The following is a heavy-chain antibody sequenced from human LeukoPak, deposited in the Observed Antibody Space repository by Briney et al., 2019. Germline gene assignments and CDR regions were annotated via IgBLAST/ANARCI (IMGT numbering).Heavy chain of an antibody. CDR3: ATLERVDDILRY. V-gene: IGHV3-66*02. CDR2: ISRGGSK. CDR1: GFTVSSNY. D-gene: IGHD3-9*01. Sequence: GGSLRLSCAASGFTVSSNYMSWVRQAPGKGMEWVSVISRGGSKYYEDSVKGRFIITRKNSKNTMYLQMNSLRAEDTAVYYCATLERVDDILRYWGQGTLVTVSS. J-gene: IGHJ4*02.